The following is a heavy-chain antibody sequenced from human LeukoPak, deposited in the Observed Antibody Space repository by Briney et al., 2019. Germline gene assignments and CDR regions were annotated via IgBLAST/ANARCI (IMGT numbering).Heavy chain of an antibody. CDR1: GGSISSYY. D-gene: IGHD5-18*01. Sequence: SETLSLTCTVSGGSISSYYWSWIRQPPGKGLERIGYIYYSGSTNYNPSLKSRATISVDTSKNQFSLKLSSVTAADTAVYYCARRAPYSYEWSTLDYWGQGTLVTVSS. V-gene: IGHV4-59*08. CDR3: ARRAPYSYEWSTLDY. J-gene: IGHJ4*02. CDR2: IYYSGST.